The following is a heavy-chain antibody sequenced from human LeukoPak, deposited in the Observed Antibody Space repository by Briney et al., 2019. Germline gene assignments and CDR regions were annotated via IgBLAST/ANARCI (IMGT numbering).Heavy chain of an antibody. CDR1: GFIFSGYA. CDR2: ISGGGDSA. Sequence: PGGSLRLSCIASGFIFSGYAMSWVRQAPGKGLEWVSAISGGGDSAYYADSVKGRFTTSRDNSKNTLYLQMNSLIAEDTAVYYCPRKYDSSGYFDYWGQGTLVTVSS. V-gene: IGHV3-23*01. D-gene: IGHD3-22*01. J-gene: IGHJ4*02. CDR3: PRKYDSSGYFDY.